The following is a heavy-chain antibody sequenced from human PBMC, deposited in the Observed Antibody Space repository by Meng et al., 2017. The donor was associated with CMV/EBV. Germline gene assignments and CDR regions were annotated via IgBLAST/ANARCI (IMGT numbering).Heavy chain of an antibody. J-gene: IGHJ4*02. CDR2: ISSSSSYI. D-gene: IGHD2-2*01. CDR1: GFTFSSYS. Sequence: GGSLRLSCAAPGFTFSSYSMNWVRQAPGKGLEWVSSISSSSSYIYYADSVKGRFTISRDNAKNSLYLQMNSLRAEDTAVYYCARLYCSSTSCYAFDYWGQGTLVTVSS. V-gene: IGHV3-21*01. CDR3: ARLYCSSTSCYAFDY.